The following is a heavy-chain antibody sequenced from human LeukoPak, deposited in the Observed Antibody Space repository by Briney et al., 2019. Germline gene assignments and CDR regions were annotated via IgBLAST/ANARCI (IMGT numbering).Heavy chain of an antibody. V-gene: IGHV3-21*01. CDR3: ARVHIAAALDY. Sequence: GGSLRLPCAASGFTFSSYSMNWVRQAPGKGLEWVSSISSSSSYIYYADSVKGRFTISRDNAKNSLYLQMNSLRAEDTAVYYCARVHIAAALDYWGQGTLVTVSS. CDR1: GFTFSSYS. J-gene: IGHJ4*02. D-gene: IGHD6-13*01. CDR2: ISSSSSYI.